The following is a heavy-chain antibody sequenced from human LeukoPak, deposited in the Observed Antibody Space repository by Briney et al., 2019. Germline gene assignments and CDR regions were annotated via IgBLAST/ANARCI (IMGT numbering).Heavy chain of an antibody. J-gene: IGHJ4*02. V-gene: IGHV3-7*01. D-gene: IGHD2-15*01. CDR1: GFTFSSYW. CDR3: ARPLGYCSGGSCYPFNY. CDR2: IKQDGSEK. Sequence: GGSLRLSCAASGFTFSSYWMSWVRQAPGKGLEWVANIKQDGSEKYYVDSVKGRFTISRDNAKNSRYLQMNSLRAEDTAVYYCARPLGYCSGGSCYPFNYWGQGTLVTVSS.